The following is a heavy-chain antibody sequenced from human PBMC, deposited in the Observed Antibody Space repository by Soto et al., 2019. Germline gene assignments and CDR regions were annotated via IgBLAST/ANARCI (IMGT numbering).Heavy chain of an antibody. D-gene: IGHD2-15*01. CDR1: GFTFSSFG. CDR2: TSSEGYNI. CDR3: AKKLPGPYHALFDH. Sequence: QVQLVESGGGVVQPRTSVRLSCAASGFTFSSFGMHWVRQPPGKGLEWVAVTSSEGYNINYADSVKGRFTISRDNSKNTLFLQMNSLRAEDTAVYFCAKKLPGPYHALFDHCGQGALVTVSA. V-gene: IGHV3-30*18. J-gene: IGHJ4*02.